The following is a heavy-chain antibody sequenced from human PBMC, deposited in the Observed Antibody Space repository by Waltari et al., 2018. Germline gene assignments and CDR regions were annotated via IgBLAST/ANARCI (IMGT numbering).Heavy chain of an antibody. CDR3: ARVGNYYDSSGYYGGNP. Sequence: QVQLVQSGAEVKKPGSSVTVSCKASGGTFSSYAISWVRQAPGQGLEWMGGIIPIFGTANYAQKFQGRVTSTADESTSTAYMELSSLRSEDTAVYYCARVGNYYDSSGYYGGNPWGQGTLVTVSS. CDR1: GGTFSSYA. D-gene: IGHD3-22*01. V-gene: IGHV1-69*01. J-gene: IGHJ5*02. CDR2: IIPIFGTA.